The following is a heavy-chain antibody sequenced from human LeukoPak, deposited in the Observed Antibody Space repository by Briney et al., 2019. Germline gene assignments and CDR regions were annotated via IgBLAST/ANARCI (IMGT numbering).Heavy chain of an antibody. CDR1: GYTLAELS. Sequence: GSVKVSCKVSGYTLAELSMHWVRQAPGKGLGGMGGFDPEDGEKIYAQKFQGRVTMTEDTSTDTAYLALSSLRSEDTAVYYCATELQGYGDFCFDYWGQGTRVSVST. CDR3: ATELQGYGDFCFDY. V-gene: IGHV1-24*01. D-gene: IGHD4-17*01. J-gene: IGHJ4*02. CDR2: FDPEDGEK.